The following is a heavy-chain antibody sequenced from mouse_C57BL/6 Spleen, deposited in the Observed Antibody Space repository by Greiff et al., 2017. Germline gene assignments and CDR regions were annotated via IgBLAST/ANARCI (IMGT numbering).Heavy chain of an antibody. CDR3: AREGQEDFDD. CDR1: GFTFSSYT. Sequence: EVKLMESGGGLVKPGGSLKLSCAASGFTFSSYTMSWVRQTPEKRLEWVATISGGGGNTYYPDSVKGRFTISRDNAKNTLYLQLSSLRSEDTALYYCAREGQEDFDDWGQGTTLTVSS. V-gene: IGHV5-9*01. CDR2: ISGGGGNT. J-gene: IGHJ2*01. D-gene: IGHD3-3*01.